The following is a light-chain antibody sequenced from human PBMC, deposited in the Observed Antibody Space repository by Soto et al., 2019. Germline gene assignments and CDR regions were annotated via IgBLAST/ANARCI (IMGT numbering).Light chain of an antibody. CDR2: GVS. J-gene: IGKJ4*01. CDR3: QQYQSLT. V-gene: IGKV3-20*01. CDR1: QSVSSSY. Sequence: EIVLTQSPGTLSLSPGERATLSCRASQSVSSSYLAWYQQTPGQAPRLLTDGVSGRATGIPDRFSGSGSGTDFTLTITILESEDFAVYYCQQYQSLTFDGGTKVEIK.